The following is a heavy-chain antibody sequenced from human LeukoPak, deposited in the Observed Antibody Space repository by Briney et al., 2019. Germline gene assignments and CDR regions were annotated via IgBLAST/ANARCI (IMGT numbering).Heavy chain of an antibody. CDR1: GFTFNNYA. V-gene: IGHV3-23*01. Sequence: PGGSLRLSCAASGFTFNNYAMNWVRQAPGKGLEWVSVISGSGGTTYYADSVKGRFTISRDNSKNTLYLQMNSLRAEDTAVYYCVRGGLGYCSGGSCQNWFDPWGQGTLVTVSS. CDR2: ISGSGGTT. J-gene: IGHJ5*02. CDR3: VRGGLGYCSGGSCQNWFDP. D-gene: IGHD2-15*01.